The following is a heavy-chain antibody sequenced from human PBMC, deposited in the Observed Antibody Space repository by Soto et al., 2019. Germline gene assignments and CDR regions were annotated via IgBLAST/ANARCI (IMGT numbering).Heavy chain of an antibody. Sequence: HPGASLRLSCAASGFTFRNSEMFWVRQAPGKGLEWVSKINYSGSNIYYSKSVKGRFTISRDNAKNSLYLQMNSLTDEDTAIYFCASEALCGADCYFFEYWGPGTLVTVSS. D-gene: IGHD2-21*02. CDR1: GFTFRNSE. CDR3: ASEALCGADCYFFEY. CDR2: INYSGSNI. J-gene: IGHJ4*02. V-gene: IGHV3-48*03.